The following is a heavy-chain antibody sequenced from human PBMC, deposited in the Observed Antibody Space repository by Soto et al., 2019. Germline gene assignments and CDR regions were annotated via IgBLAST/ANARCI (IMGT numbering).Heavy chain of an antibody. CDR1: GFTFSSYA. CDR2: ISGSGGST. J-gene: IGHJ4*02. CDR3: AKTRGGSGSYYNRPPFDY. D-gene: IGHD3-10*01. V-gene: IGHV3-23*01. Sequence: GGSLRLSCAASGFTFSSYAMSRVRQAPGKGLEWVSAISGSGGSTYYADSVEGRFTISRDNSKNTLYLQMNSLRAEDTAVYYCAKTRGGSGSYYNRPPFDYWGQGTLVTVSS.